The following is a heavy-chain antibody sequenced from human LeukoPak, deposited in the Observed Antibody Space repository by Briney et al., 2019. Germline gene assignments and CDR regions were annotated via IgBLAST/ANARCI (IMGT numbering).Heavy chain of an antibody. Sequence: ASVKVSCKASGYTFTGYYMHWVRQAPEQGLEWRDWTNPNSGGTNNAQKFQGRVTMTRDTSISTAYMELSRLRSDDTAVYYCARDRGYCSGGSCFDAFDIWGQGTMVTVSS. D-gene: IGHD2-15*01. CDR1: GYTFTGYY. CDR3: ARDRGYCSGGSCFDAFDI. CDR2: TNPNSGGT. J-gene: IGHJ3*02. V-gene: IGHV1-2*02.